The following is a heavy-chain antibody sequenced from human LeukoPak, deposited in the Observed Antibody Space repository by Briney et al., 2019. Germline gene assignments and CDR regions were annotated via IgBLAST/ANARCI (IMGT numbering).Heavy chain of an antibody. Sequence: GASVKVSCKASGFTFTSSAVQWVRQARGQRLEWIGWIVVGSGNTNYAQKFQGRVTITRDMSTSTAYMELSSLRSEDTAVYYCAADSRRNYYGSGSYYIPYYYGMDVWGKGTTVTVSS. CDR2: IVVGSGNT. CDR3: AADSRRNYYGSGSYYIPYYYGMDV. CDR1: GFTFTSSA. J-gene: IGHJ6*04. D-gene: IGHD3-10*01. V-gene: IGHV1-58*01.